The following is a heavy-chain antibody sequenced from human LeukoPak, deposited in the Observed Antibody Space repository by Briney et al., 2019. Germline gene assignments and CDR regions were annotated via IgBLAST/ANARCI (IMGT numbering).Heavy chain of an antibody. Sequence: GGSLRLSCAASGFTSSSYAMSWVRQAPGRGLEWVSAISGSGGSTYYADSVKGRLTIPRDNSKNTLYLQMNSLRAEDTAVYYCAKDISVYYGSGSYFADYWGQGTLVTVSS. CDR1: GFTSSSYA. V-gene: IGHV3-23*01. CDR3: AKDISVYYGSGSYFADY. D-gene: IGHD3-10*01. CDR2: ISGSGGST. J-gene: IGHJ4*02.